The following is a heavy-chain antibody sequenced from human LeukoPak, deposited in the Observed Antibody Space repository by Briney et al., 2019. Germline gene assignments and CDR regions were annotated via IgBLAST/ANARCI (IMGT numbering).Heavy chain of an antibody. V-gene: IGHV3-21*01. CDR1: GFTFSSYS. CDR3: ARDGRIRGAFDI. D-gene: IGHD3-10*01. Sequence: PGGSLRLSCAASGFTFSSYSMNWVRQAPGKGLEWVSSISSSSSYIYYADSVKGRFTISRDSAKNSLYLQMNSLRAEDTAVYYCARDGRIRGAFDIWGQGTMVTVSS. CDR2: ISSSSSYI. J-gene: IGHJ3*02.